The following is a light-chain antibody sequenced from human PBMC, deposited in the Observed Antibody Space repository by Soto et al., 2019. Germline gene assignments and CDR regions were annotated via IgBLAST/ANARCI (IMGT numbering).Light chain of an antibody. V-gene: IGLV2-8*01. CDR2: EVV. CDR1: KNDIGVYDF. J-gene: IGLJ1*01. Sequence: QSVLTQPPSASGSPGQSVTISCTGTKNDIGVYDFVSWYQHHPGKAPRLIIYEVVQRPSGVPDRFSGSKSGNTASLTVSGLQAEDEGDYFCKSYAGSNTYVFGSGTKGNAL. CDR3: KSYAGSNTYV.